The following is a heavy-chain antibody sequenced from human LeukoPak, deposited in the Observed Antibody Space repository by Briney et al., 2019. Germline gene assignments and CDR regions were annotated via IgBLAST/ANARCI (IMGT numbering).Heavy chain of an antibody. CDR1: GDSASRNGAA. V-gene: IGHV6-1*01. J-gene: IGHJ6*02. CDR3: ARGACSYYGMDV. CDR2: TCFRSKWSH. D-gene: IGHD2-15*01. Sequence: SQTLSLTCAISGDSASRNGAAWNWIRQSPSRGLEWLGRTCFRSKWSHDYAESVKSRIVVNSDTSKNQFSLQLNSVTPEDTAVYYCARGACSYYGMDVWGQGTTVIVSS.